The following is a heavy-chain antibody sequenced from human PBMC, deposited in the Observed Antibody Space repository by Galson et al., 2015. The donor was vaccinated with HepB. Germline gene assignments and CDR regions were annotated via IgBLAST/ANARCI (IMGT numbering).Heavy chain of an antibody. Sequence: SLRLSCAASGFSFSTYSMNWVRQAPGKGLEWISYISSSSTTTYYADSVKDRFTISRDNAKNSLYLRMNSLRAEDTAAYYCARDLSGAARCFDYWGQGTLVTVSS. J-gene: IGHJ4*02. D-gene: IGHD6-6*01. V-gene: IGHV3-48*01. CDR2: ISSSSTTT. CDR1: GFSFSTYS. CDR3: ARDLSGAARCFDY.